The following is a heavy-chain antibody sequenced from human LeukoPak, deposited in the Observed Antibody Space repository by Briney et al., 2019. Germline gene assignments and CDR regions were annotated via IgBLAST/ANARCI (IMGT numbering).Heavy chain of an antibody. CDR3: ARGGYCSSTSCYRGMANWFDP. CDR2: IIPILRIA. Sequence: ASVKVSCKASGGTFSSYTISWVRQAPGQGLEWMGRIIPILRIANYAQKFQGRVTITADKSTSTAYMELSSLRSEDTAVYYCARGGYCSSTSCYRGMANWFDPWGQGTLVTVSS. J-gene: IGHJ5*02. V-gene: IGHV1-69*02. CDR1: GGTFSSYT. D-gene: IGHD2-2*01.